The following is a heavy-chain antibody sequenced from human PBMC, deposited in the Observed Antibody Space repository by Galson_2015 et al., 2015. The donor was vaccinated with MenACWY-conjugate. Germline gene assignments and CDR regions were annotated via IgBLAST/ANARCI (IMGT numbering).Heavy chain of an antibody. CDR1: GATFTDYW. CDR2: IRLQYSIT. CDR3: AFAVDGNFFFDY. D-gene: IGHD6-19*01. V-gene: IGHV5-51*01. J-gene: IGHJ4*02. Sequence: QSGAEVTRPGESLPISCTESGATFTDYWIGWVRQKPGQGPEWLGLIRLQYSITQYHPSSQGQVTMSADKSTGTAYLQWGNLKDSDTAMYYCAFAVDGNFFFDYLGQGTLVTVSS.